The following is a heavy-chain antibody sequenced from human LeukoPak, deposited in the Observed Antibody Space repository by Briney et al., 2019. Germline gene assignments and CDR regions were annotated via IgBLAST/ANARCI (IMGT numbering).Heavy chain of an antibody. Sequence: PSETLSFTCAVYGGSFSGYYWSWIRQPPGKGLEWIGEINHSGSTNYNPSLKSRVTISVDTSKNQFSLKLSSVTAADTAVYYCARAYSSGWSNWFDPWGQGTLVAVSS. CDR3: ARAYSSGWSNWFDP. CDR2: INHSGST. D-gene: IGHD6-19*01. CDR1: GGSFSGYY. V-gene: IGHV4-34*01. J-gene: IGHJ5*02.